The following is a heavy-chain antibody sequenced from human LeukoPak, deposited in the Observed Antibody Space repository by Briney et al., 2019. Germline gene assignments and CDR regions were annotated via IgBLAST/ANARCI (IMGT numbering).Heavy chain of an antibody. CDR3: ARRARDTAMVTYYYYMDV. V-gene: IGHV4-4*02. CDR1: GGSISSSNW. D-gene: IGHD5-18*01. Sequence: SGTLSLTCAVSGGSISSSNWWSWVRQPPGKGLEWIGEIYHSGSTNYNPSLKSRVTISVDTSKNQFSLKLSSVTAADTAVYYCARRARDTAMVTYYYYMDVWGKGTTATVSS. J-gene: IGHJ6*03. CDR2: IYHSGST.